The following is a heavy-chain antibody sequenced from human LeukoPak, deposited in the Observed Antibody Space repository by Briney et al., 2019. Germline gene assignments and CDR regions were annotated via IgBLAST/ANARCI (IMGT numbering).Heavy chain of an antibody. CDR1: GGSISSNDYY. CDR2: VYYSGGT. D-gene: IGHD5-18*01. J-gene: IGHJ4*02. V-gene: IGHV4-39*01. CDR3: ARREYNYGYFDY. Sequence: SETLSLTCTVSGGSISSNDYYWGWIRQPPGKGLEWIGSVYYSGGTYYNPSLKSRVTMSVDTSKNQFSLKLHSLTAADTAMYYCARREYNYGYFDYWGQGTLVTVSS.